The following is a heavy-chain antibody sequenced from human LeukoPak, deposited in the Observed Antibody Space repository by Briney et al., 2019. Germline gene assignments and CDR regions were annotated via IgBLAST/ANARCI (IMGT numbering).Heavy chain of an antibody. V-gene: IGHV4-39*07. Sequence: SETLSLTCTVSGGSISSSSYYWGWIRQPPGKGLEWIGSIYYSGSTYYNPSLKSRVTISVDTSKNQFSLKLSSVTAADTAVYYCARGPAYYYDSSGYYSFDYWGQGTLVTVSS. J-gene: IGHJ4*02. CDR1: GGSISSSSYY. CDR2: IYYSGST. CDR3: ARGPAYYYDSSGYYSFDY. D-gene: IGHD3-22*01.